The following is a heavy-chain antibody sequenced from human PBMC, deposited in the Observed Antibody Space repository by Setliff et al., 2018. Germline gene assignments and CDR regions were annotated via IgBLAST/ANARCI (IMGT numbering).Heavy chain of an antibody. CDR2: IYYSGST. CDR3: ARGALEYQLRPFDY. D-gene: IGHD2-2*01. CDR1: GGSISSSSYY. J-gene: IGHJ4*02. V-gene: IGHV4-39*07. Sequence: LSLTCTVSGGSISSSSYYWGWIRQPPGKGLEWIGSIYYSGSTYYNPSLKSRVTISVDTSKNQFSLKLSSVTAADTAVYYCARGALEYQLRPFDYWGQGTLVTVS.